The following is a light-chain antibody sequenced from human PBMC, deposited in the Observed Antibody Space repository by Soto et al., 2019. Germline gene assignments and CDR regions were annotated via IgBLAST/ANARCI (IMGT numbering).Light chain of an antibody. CDR2: KAS. Sequence: IQMTQSPSSLSASVGDRVTITCRASLGIRNDLGWFQQKPGKAPKILIYKASSLESGVPSRFSGSGSGTEFTLTISSLQPDDFATYYCQQYSTYTPRTFGQGTKVDI. J-gene: IGKJ1*01. CDR3: QQYSTYTPRT. CDR1: LGIRND. V-gene: IGKV1-5*03.